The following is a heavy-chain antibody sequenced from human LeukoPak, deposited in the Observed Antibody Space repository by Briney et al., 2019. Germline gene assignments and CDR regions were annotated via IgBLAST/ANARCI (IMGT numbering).Heavy chain of an antibody. CDR3: ARGRGWYGRGFDY. CDR1: GYTFTGYY. D-gene: IGHD6-19*01. CDR2: INPNSGGT. J-gene: IGHJ4*02. Sequence: GASVKVSCKASGYTFTGYYMHWVRQAPGQGLEWMGWINPNSGGTNYAQKFQGRVTMTRDTSISTAYMELSRLRSDDTAVYYCARGRGWYGRGFDYWGQGTLVTVSS. V-gene: IGHV1-2*02.